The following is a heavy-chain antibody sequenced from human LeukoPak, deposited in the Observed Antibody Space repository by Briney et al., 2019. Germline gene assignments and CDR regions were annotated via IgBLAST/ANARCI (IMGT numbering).Heavy chain of an antibody. CDR3: ARDGQQLVHDAFDI. CDR1: GFTVSSNY. V-gene: IGHV3-66*01. D-gene: IGHD6-13*01. J-gene: IGHJ3*02. Sequence: TGGSLRLSCAASGFTVSSNYMSWVRQAPGKGLEWVSVIYSGGSTYYADSVKGRFTISRDNSKNTLYLQMNSLRAEDTAVYYCARDGQQLVHDAFDIWGQGTVVTVSS. CDR2: IYSGGST.